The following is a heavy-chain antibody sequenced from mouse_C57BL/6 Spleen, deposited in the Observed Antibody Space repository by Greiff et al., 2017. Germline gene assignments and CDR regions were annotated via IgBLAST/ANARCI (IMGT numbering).Heavy chain of an antibody. CDR1: GYSITSGYY. V-gene: IGHV3-6*01. Sequence: EVQLQQSGPGLVKPSQSLSLTCSVTGYSITSGYYWNWIRQFPGNKLEWMGYISYDGSNNYNPSLKNRISITRDTSKNQFFLKLNSVTTEDTATYYCARDGNYSNYHGLFDYWGQGTTLTVSS. CDR3: ARDGNYSNYHGLFDY. J-gene: IGHJ2*01. D-gene: IGHD2-5*01. CDR2: ISYDGSN.